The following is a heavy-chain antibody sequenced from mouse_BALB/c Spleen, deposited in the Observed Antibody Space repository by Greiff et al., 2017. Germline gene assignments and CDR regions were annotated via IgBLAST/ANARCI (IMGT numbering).Heavy chain of an antibody. CDR2: INPYNDGT. D-gene: IGHD4-1*01. CDR1: GYTFTSYY. J-gene: IGHJ4*01. V-gene: IGHV1-14*01. Sequence: EVQLQQSGPELVKPGASVKLSCKASGYTFTSYYMHWVKQKPGQGLEWIGCINPYNDGTKYNEKFKGKATLTSDKSSSTAYMELSSLTSEDSAVYYGERGGTVAYYAMDYWGQGTTVTVSS. CDR3: ERGGTVAYYAMDY.